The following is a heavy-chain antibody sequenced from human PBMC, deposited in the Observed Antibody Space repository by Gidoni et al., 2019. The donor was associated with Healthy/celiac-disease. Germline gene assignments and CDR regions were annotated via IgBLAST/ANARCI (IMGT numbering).Heavy chain of an antibody. V-gene: IGHV1-2*02. CDR3: ARDDWQWLVQGSGYFQH. D-gene: IGHD6-19*01. CDR2: INPNSGGT. CDR1: GYTFTGYY. Sequence: QVQLVQSGAAVKKPGASVKVSCKASGYTFTGYYMHWVRQAPGQGLEWMGWINPNSGGTNYAQKFQGRVTMTRDTSISTAYMELSRLRSDDTAVYYCARDDWQWLVQGSGYFQHWGQGTLVTVSS. J-gene: IGHJ1*01.